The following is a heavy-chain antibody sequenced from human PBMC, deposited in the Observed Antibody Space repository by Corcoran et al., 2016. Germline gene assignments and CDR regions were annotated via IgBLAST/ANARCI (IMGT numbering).Heavy chain of an antibody. V-gene: IGHV3-74*03. CDR1: GLTLSNYW. Sequence: EVQLVESGGDLVQPGGSLRLSCVASGLTLSNYWMHWVRQAPGKGLVWVSRIKSDGSSITYADSVKGRFTISRDNAKNTLYLDMNSLRAEDTAVYYCAGGRDISGRSWFDPWGQGTLVTVSS. CDR3: AGGRDISGRSWFDP. J-gene: IGHJ5*02. CDR2: IKSDGSSI. D-gene: IGHD6-19*01.